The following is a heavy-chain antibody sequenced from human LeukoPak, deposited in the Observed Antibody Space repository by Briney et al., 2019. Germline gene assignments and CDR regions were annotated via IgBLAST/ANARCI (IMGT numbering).Heavy chain of an antibody. CDR1: GYSISSGYY. Sequence: SETLSLTCTVSGYSISSGYYWGWIRQPPGQGLEWIGSIYHSGSTYYNPSLKSRVTISVDTSKNQFSLKLSSVTAADTAVYCCARDLYCSSTSCLDYWGQGTLVTVSS. CDR3: ARDLYCSSTSCLDY. V-gene: IGHV4-38-2*02. CDR2: IYHSGST. D-gene: IGHD2-2*01. J-gene: IGHJ4*02.